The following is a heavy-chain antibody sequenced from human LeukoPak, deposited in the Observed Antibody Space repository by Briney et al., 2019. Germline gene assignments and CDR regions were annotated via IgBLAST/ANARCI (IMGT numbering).Heavy chain of an antibody. Sequence: SETLSLTCTVSGDSISSYYWSWIRQPPGKGLEWIGYIYYSGSTNYNPSLKSRVTISVDTSKNQFSLKLSPVTAADTAVYYCARDVFGVVTPYFDYWGQGTLVTVSS. V-gene: IGHV4-59*01. J-gene: IGHJ4*02. D-gene: IGHD3-3*01. CDR2: IYYSGST. CDR3: ARDVFGVVTPYFDY. CDR1: GDSISSYY.